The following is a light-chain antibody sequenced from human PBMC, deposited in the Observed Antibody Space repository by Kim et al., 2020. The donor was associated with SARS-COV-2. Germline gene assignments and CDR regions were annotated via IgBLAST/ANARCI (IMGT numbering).Light chain of an antibody. J-gene: IGLJ3*02. CDR1: ALPKQY. CDR3: QSADSSGTYE. V-gene: IGLV3-25*03. CDR2: KDS. Sequence: SYELTQPPSVSVSPGQTARITCSGDALPKQYAYWYQQKPGQAPVLVIYKDSERPSGIPERLSGSSSGTTVTLTISGVQAEDEADYYCQSADSSGTYEFGG.